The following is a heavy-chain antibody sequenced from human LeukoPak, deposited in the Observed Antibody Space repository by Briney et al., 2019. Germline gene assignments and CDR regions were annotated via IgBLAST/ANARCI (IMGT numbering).Heavy chain of an antibody. Sequence: ASVKVSCKASGYTFTGYYMHWVRQAPGQGLEWMGWINPNSGDTNYAQKFLGRVTATRDTSINTAYMELSRLRSDDTAVYYCTREGGLSLPGDYWGQGTLVTVSS. CDR2: INPNSGDT. V-gene: IGHV1-2*02. CDR1: GYTFTGYY. D-gene: IGHD3/OR15-3a*01. CDR3: TREGGLSLPGDY. J-gene: IGHJ4*02.